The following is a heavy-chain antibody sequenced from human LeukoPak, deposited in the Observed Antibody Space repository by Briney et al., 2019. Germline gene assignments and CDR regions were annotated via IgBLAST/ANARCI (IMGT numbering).Heavy chain of an antibody. Sequence: PGGSLRLSCAASGFTFDDYAMHWVRQAPGKGLEWVSGTSWRSDSVDYAESVKGRFTISRDNAKNSLYLQMNSLRADDTALYYCAKDWSYGGNSWKYFGSWGQGILVTVSS. D-gene: IGHD4-23*01. J-gene: IGHJ4*02. CDR2: TSWRSDSV. CDR1: GFTFDDYA. CDR3: AKDWSYGGNSWKYFGS. V-gene: IGHV3-9*01.